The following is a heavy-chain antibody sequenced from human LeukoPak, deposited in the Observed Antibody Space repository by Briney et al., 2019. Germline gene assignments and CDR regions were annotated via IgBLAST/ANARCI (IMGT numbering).Heavy chain of an antibody. V-gene: IGHV3-66*01. CDR3: ARFRRFSIFDAFDI. D-gene: IGHD3-9*01. Sequence: QSGGSLRLSCAASGFTVSSNYMSWVRQAPGKGLEWVSVIYSGGSTYYADSVKGRFTISRDNSKNTLYLQMNSLRAEDTAVYYCARFRRFSIFDAFDIWGQGTMVTVSS. CDR1: GFTVSSNY. J-gene: IGHJ3*02. CDR2: IYSGGST.